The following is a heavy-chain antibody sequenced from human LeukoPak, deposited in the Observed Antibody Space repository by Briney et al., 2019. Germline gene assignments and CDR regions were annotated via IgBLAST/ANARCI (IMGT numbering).Heavy chain of an antibody. J-gene: IGHJ4*02. V-gene: IGHV4-39*07. Sequence: PSETLSLTCTVSGGSISSYYWSWIRQPPGKGLEWIGSIYYSGSTYYNPSLKSRVTISVDTSKNQFSLKLSSVTAADTAVYYCARAKSTWILPFDYWGQGTLVTVSS. D-gene: IGHD5-18*01. CDR1: GGSISSYY. CDR2: IYYSGST. CDR3: ARAKSTWILPFDY.